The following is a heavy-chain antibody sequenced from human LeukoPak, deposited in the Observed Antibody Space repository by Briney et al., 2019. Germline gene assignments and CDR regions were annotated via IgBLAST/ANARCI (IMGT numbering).Heavy chain of an antibody. Sequence: GGSLRLSCAASGFTFDDYGMSWVRQAPGKGLEWVSGINWNGGSTGYADSVKGRFTISRDNAKNSLYLQMNSLRAEDTAVYYCIAVAGPYYFDYWGQGTLVTVSS. CDR3: IAVAGPYYFDY. CDR2: INWNGGST. J-gene: IGHJ4*02. D-gene: IGHD6-19*01. V-gene: IGHV3-20*04. CDR1: GFTFDDYG.